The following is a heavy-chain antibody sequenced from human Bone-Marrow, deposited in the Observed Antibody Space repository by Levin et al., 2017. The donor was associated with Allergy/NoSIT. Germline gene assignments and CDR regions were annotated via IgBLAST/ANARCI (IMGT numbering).Heavy chain of an antibody. CDR2: IKQDGSER. CDR1: GMTFNAYW. J-gene: IGHJ4*02. V-gene: IGHV3-7*03. CDR3: ARDPLKGNCNGGACYIR. Sequence: GGSLRLSCSASGMTFNAYWMNWVRQAPGKGLEWVANIKQDGSERYYVDSVKGRFTISRDNAKNSLTLQMDSLRAEDTAVYYCARDPLKGNCNGGACYIRWGQGTLVTVSS. D-gene: IGHD2-8*02.